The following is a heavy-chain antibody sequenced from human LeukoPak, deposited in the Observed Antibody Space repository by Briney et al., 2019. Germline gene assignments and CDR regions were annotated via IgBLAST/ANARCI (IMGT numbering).Heavy chain of an antibody. CDR2: IYSSGST. J-gene: IGHJ4*02. V-gene: IGHV4-59*01. D-gene: IGHD6-19*01. CDR1: GGSISSYY. CDR3: ARSGYTSGWYDY. Sequence: SETLSLTCTVSGGSISSYYWSWIRQTPGKGMEGIGYIYSSGSTNYNPSLKSRVTISVDTYKNQFSLKLSSVTAADTAVYFCARSGYTSGWYDYWGQGTLVTVSS.